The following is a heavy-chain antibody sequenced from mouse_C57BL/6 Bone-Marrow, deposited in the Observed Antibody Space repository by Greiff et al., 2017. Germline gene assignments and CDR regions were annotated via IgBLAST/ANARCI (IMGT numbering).Heavy chain of an antibody. V-gene: IGHV3-6*01. CDR3: SRDHYGPDWCAY. CDR2: ISYDGSN. J-gene: IGHJ3*01. CDR1: GYSITSGYY. D-gene: IGHD1-1*01. Sequence: ESGPGLVKPSQSLSLTCSVTGYSITSGYYWNWIRQFPGNNLEFMGYISYDGSNNYNPSLKNRIPLTRDTSKNQFFLKLNSVTPEDTATYYCSRDHYGPDWCAYWGQGTLVTVSA.